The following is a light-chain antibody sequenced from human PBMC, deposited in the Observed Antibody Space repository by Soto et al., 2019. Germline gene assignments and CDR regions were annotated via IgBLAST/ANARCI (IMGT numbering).Light chain of an antibody. CDR2: AAS. J-gene: IGKJ1*01. CDR3: QQANSFPRT. CDR1: QDISTW. V-gene: IGKV1-12*01. Sequence: DMQITQSPSSVAASVGDIVSITCRPSQDISTWLAWYQQKPGKAPKLLIYAASTLQSGVPSRFSGSGSGTDFTLTISSLQPEDFATYYCQQANSFPRTFGQGTKVDIK.